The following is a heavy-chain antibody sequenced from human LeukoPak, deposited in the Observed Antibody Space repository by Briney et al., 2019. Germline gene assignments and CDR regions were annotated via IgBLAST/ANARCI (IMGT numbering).Heavy chain of an antibody. CDR3: AKTRRHYYGSGKNLTPWPAGMDV. CDR1: GGSISSDY. CDR2: SGSS. V-gene: IGHV4-59*01. Sequence: PSETLSLTCTVPGGSISSDYWTWIRQTPGKGLEWIGYSGSSKYNPSLMSRVTISVDTSKSQFSLTLSSVTAADTAVYYCAKTRRHYYGSGKNLTPWPAGMDVWGQGTTVTVS. D-gene: IGHD3-10*01. J-gene: IGHJ6*02.